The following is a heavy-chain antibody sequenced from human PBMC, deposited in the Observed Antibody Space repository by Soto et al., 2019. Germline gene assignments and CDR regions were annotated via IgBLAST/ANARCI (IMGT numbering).Heavy chain of an antibody. CDR1: GFTFSTYS. V-gene: IGHV3-21*01. J-gene: IGHJ6*02. D-gene: IGHD2-2*02. CDR2: ISSRSDI. Sequence: GGSLRLSCVGSGFTFSTYSINWVRQAPGKGLEWVSSISSRSDIYYADSVKARFTISRDNAKNSVSLQMNSLRAEDTAVYYCAREYTAWPLAYGLDVWGHGTTVTFSS. CDR3: AREYTAWPLAYGLDV.